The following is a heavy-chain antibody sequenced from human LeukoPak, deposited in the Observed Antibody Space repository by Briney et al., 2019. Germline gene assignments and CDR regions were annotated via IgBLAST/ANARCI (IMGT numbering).Heavy chain of an antibody. CDR1: GGSISSTSYY. CDR3: ARHGYYYYYMDV. CDR2: IYYSAST. Sequence: SEPLSLTCTVSGGSISSTSYYWGWIRQPPGKGLEWIGTIYYSASTYYTPSLKSRVTISVDTSKNQFSLKLSSVTAADTAVYYCARHGYYYYYMDVWGKGTTVTVSS. J-gene: IGHJ6*03. V-gene: IGHV4-39*01.